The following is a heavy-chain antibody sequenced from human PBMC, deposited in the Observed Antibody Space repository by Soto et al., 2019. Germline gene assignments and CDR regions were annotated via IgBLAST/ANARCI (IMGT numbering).Heavy chain of an antibody. V-gene: IGHV4-34*01. J-gene: IGHJ3*02. CDR1: GGSFSGYY. Sequence: QVHIQKWGAVLLTPTETLSLTCAVYGGSFSGYYWSWIRQPPGKGLEWIGEINHSGSTNYSPSLKSRVTISVDTSKNQFSLKLSSVTVADTAVYYCARGDSSSCYTYDAFDIWGQGTRVTVSS. CDR3: ARGDSSSCYTYDAFDI. CDR2: INHSGST. D-gene: IGHD6-13*01.